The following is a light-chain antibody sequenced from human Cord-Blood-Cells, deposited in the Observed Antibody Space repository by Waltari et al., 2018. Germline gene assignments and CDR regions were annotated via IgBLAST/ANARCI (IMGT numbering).Light chain of an antibody. J-gene: IGKJ4*01. V-gene: IGKV1-33*01. CDR2: AAS. Sequence: IQMPYSLSSLVAAVVDITTITCQTSQGISNYLNWYQQKPGKAPKLLIYAASNLETGVPSRFSGSGSGTDFTFTISSLQPEDIATYYCQQNDNPPFTFGRGTKLEIK. CDR3: QQNDNPPFT. CDR1: QGISNY.